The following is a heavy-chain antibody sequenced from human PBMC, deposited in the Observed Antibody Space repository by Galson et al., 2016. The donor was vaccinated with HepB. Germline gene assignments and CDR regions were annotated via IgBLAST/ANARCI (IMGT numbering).Heavy chain of an antibody. CDR3: ARGASERRAFDI. Sequence: CAISGDSVSSNSAAWSWIRQSPSRGLEWLGRTYYRSKWFHDYAVSVRSRMNINPDTSKNQFSLQLNSMTPEDTVVYYCARGASERRAFDIWGQGTMVTVSS. V-gene: IGHV6-1*01. CDR1: GDSVSSNSAA. J-gene: IGHJ3*02. CDR2: TYYRSKWFH. D-gene: IGHD3-16*01.